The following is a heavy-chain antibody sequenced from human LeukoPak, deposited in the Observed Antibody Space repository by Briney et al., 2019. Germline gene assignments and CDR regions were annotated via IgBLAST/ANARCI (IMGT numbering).Heavy chain of an antibody. D-gene: IGHD3-9*01. J-gene: IGHJ4*02. V-gene: IGHV3-9*01. CDR2: INWKSDSI. CDR3: AKDMGYDILSGYIED. CDR1: GFTFDDYA. Sequence: GGSLRLSCAASGFTFDDYAMHWVRQAPGKGLEWVSGINWKSDSIAYADSVKGRFTISRDNAKDSLYLQMNTLRAEDTALYYCAKDMGYDILSGYIEDWGQGTLVTVSS.